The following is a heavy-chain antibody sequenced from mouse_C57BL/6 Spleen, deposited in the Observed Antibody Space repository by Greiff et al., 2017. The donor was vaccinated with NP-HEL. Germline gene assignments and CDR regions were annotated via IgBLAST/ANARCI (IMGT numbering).Heavy chain of an antibody. CDR1: GFTFNTYA. CDR2: IRSKSSNYAT. J-gene: IGHJ2*01. D-gene: IGHD2-5*01. CDR3: VIEAYYSNYFDY. V-gene: IGHV10-3*01. Sequence: EADGGLVQPKGSLKLSCAASGFTFNTYAMHWVRQAPGKGLEWVARIRSKSSNYATYYADSVKDRFTIPRDDSQSMLYLQMNNLKTEDTAMYYCVIEAYYSNYFDYWGQGTTLTVSS.